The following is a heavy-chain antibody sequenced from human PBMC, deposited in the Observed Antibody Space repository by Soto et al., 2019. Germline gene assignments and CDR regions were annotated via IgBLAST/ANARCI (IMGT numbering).Heavy chain of an antibody. J-gene: IGHJ2*01. V-gene: IGHV1-18*01. D-gene: IGHD4-17*01. CDR2: ISCYNGNT. CDR3: ASDADYGGNFWFFDL. CDR1: GYTFTSYG. Sequence: QVQLVQSGGDVKKPGASVKVSCKASGYTFTSYGITWVRQAPGQGLEWMGWISCYNGNTNYAQKFQGRVTMTTDTSTSTAYMELRSLRSDDTAMYYCASDADYGGNFWFFDLWGRGTLVTVSS.